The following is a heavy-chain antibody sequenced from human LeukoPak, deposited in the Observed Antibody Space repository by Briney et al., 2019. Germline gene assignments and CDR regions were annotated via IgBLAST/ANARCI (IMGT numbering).Heavy chain of an antibody. J-gene: IGHJ4*02. D-gene: IGHD1-1*01. V-gene: IGHV3-7*01. CDR3: ARDHNYAFDN. CDR1: GFTFSTYW. CDR2: IKQDGSEK. Sequence: GGSLRLSCAASGFTFSTYWMSWVRQAPGKGLEWVANIKQDGSEKYYVDSVKGRFTISTDKAKNSLYLQMNSLRVEDTAVYYCARDHNYAFDNWGQGTLVSVAS.